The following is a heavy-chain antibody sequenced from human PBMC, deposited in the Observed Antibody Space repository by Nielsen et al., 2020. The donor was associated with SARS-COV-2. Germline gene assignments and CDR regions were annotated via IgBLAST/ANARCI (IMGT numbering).Heavy chain of an antibody. CDR2: ISWNSGSI. CDR1: GFTFDDYA. J-gene: IGHJ2*01. D-gene: IGHD6-13*01. Sequence: GGSLRLSCAASGFTFDDYAMHWVRQAPGKGLEWVSGISWNSGSIGYADSVKGRFTISRDNAKNSLYLQMNSLRAEDTAVYYCARLQSSSWYFDLWGRGTLVTVSS. CDR3: ARLQSSSWYFDL. V-gene: IGHV3-9*01.